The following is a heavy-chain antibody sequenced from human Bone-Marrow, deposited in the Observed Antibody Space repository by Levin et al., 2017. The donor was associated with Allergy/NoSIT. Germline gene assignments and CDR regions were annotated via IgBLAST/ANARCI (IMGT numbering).Heavy chain of an antibody. Sequence: RASVKVSCKASGGTFSSYAISWVRQAPGQGLEWMGGIIPIFGTANYAQKFQGRVTITADKSTSTAYMELSSLRSEDTAVYYCARDRGSSWTYFDYWGQGTLVTVSS. V-gene: IGHV1-69*06. CDR3: ARDRGSSWTYFDY. D-gene: IGHD6-13*01. J-gene: IGHJ4*02. CDR1: GGTFSSYA. CDR2: IIPIFGTA.